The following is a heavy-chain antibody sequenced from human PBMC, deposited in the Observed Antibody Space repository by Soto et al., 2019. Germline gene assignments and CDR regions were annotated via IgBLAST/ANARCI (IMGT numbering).Heavy chain of an antibody. J-gene: IGHJ6*03. Sequence: QVQLVQSGAEVKKPGASVKVSCKSSGYTFTSYAMHWVRQAPGQRLDWMGWINAGNGNTKYSQKFQGRVTITRDTSASTAYMELSSLRSEGTAVYYCARDRNYYYHMDVWGKGTTVTVSS. CDR3: ARDRNYYYHMDV. V-gene: IGHV1-3*01. CDR1: GYTFTSYA. CDR2: INAGNGNT.